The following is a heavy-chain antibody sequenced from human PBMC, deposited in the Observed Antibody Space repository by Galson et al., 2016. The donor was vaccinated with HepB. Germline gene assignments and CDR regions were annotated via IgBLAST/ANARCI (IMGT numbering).Heavy chain of an antibody. J-gene: IGHJ4*02. CDR1: GFTFNDYY. V-gene: IGHV3-11*01. D-gene: IGHD3-16*01. CDR3: ARAASTWANFDY. CDR2: ISNSGITT. Sequence: SLRLSCAASGFTFNDYYMSWIRQAPGKGLEWVSAISNSGITTHSASSLEGRFTISRDNSKNTLYLQMNSLRDADTAVYYCARAASTWANFDYWGQGTLVTVSS.